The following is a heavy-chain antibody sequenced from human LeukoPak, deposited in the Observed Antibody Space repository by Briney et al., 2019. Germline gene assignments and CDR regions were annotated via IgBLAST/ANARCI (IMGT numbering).Heavy chain of an antibody. Sequence: GGSLTLSCAASGFTFSSYAMSWVRQAPGKGLEWVSAISGSGGSTYYADSVKGRFTISRDNSKNTLYLQMNSLRAEDTAVYYCAKDNYYYDTFDIWGQGTMVTVSS. CDR1: GFTFSSYA. CDR2: ISGSGGST. V-gene: IGHV3-23*01. J-gene: IGHJ3*02. CDR3: AKDNYYYDTFDI. D-gene: IGHD3-10*01.